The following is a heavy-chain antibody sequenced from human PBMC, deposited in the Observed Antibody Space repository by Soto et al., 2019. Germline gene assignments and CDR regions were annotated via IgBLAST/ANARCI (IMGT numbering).Heavy chain of an antibody. J-gene: IGHJ4*01. D-gene: IGHD2-2*01. V-gene: IGHV3-15*07. Sequence: EVQLVESGGGLVKPGGSLRLSCAASGFTFSNAWINWVRQAPGTGLEWVGRVKSKNHGETTDYAEPVKGRFAISRDNSNNMVYLQMNGLKIEERAVYYCTADFYSSIPIVRFDYSGRGTLVTVS. CDR1: GFTFSNAW. CDR3: TADFYSSIPIVRFDY. CDR2: VKSKNHGETT.